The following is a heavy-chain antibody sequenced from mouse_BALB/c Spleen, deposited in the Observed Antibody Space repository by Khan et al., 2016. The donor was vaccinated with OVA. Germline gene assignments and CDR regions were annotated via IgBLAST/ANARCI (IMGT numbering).Heavy chain of an antibody. Sequence: MQLEESGTVPARPGASVKMSCKASGYSFTSYLIHWVKQRPGQDLEWIGDIYPGNSDTTYNQKFKDKAKLTAGTSANTAYMELSSLTNEDSAVYYCARGGYSSFAYWGQGTLVTVSA. V-gene: IGHV1-5*01. CDR2: IYPGNSDT. D-gene: IGHD1-3*01. J-gene: IGHJ3*01. CDR3: ARGGYSSFAY. CDR1: GYSFTSYL.